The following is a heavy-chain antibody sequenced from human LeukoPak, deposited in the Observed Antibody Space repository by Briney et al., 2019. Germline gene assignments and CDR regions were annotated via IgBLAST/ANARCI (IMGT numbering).Heavy chain of an antibody. CDR3: TTERGSSLQNY. Sequence: PGGSLRLSCAASGFTFSSYEMNWVRQAPGKGLEWVGRIKSKTDGGTTDYAAPVKGRFTISRDDSKNTLYLQMNSLKTEDTAVYYCTTERGSSLQNYWGQGTLVTVSS. D-gene: IGHD2-15*01. CDR1: GFTFSSYE. J-gene: IGHJ4*02. CDR2: IKSKTDGGTT. V-gene: IGHV3-15*01.